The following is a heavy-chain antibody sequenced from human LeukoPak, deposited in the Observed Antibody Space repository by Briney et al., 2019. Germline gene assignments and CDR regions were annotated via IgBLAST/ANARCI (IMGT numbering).Heavy chain of an antibody. V-gene: IGHV3-48*03. J-gene: IGHJ4*02. CDR1: GSTFSSYE. CDR2: ISSSGSTI. CDR3: ARVRRSLWFGD. D-gene: IGHD3-10*01. Sequence: PGGSLRLSCAASGSTFSSYEMNWVRQAPGKGLEWVSYISSSGSTIYYADSVKGRFTISRDNAKNSLYLQMNSLRAEDTAVYYCARVRRSLWFGDWGQGTLVTVSS.